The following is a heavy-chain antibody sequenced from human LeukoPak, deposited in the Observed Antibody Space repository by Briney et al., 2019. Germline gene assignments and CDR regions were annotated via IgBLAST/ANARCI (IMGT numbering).Heavy chain of an antibody. CDR1: GFSFSTYW. CDR2: MDRDGSVR. V-gene: IGHV3-7*01. J-gene: IGHJ4*02. Sequence: GGSLRLSCSASGFSFSTYWMSWVRQTPETGLEFVANMDRDGSVRNYMDSLRGRSTISRDNAKKSMYLEINSLRADDTAVYYCARDPGSSSFDLWGRGALVTVSS. CDR3: ARDPGSSSFDL. D-gene: IGHD6-13*01.